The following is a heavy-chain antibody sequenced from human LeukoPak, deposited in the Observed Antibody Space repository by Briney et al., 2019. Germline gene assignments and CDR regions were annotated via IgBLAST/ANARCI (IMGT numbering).Heavy chain of an antibody. D-gene: IGHD6-6*01. J-gene: IGHJ6*03. V-gene: IGHV4-59*01. CDR1: GGSFSGYY. CDR2: IYYSGST. CDR3: ARDWGVSARPGYMDV. Sequence: SETLSLTCAVYGGSFSGYYWSWIRQPPGKGLEWIGYIYYSGSTNYNPSLKSRVTISVDTSKNQFSLKLSSVTAADTAVYYCARDWGVSARPGYMDVWGKGTTVTVSS.